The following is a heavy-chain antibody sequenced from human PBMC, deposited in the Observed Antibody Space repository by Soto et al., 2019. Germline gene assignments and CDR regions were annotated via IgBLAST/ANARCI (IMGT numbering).Heavy chain of an antibody. CDR1: GYTFTSYA. CDR3: VRSYDDSNGFSLYQFDY. Sequence: ASVKVSCKASGYTFTSYAMHWVRQAPGQRLEWMGWINAGNGNTKYSQKFQGRVTITRDTSTSTVYIDMSSLRSEDTAVYYCVRSYDDSNGFSLYQFDYWGQGTRVTVSS. J-gene: IGHJ4*02. CDR2: INAGNGNT. D-gene: IGHD3-22*01. V-gene: IGHV1-3*01.